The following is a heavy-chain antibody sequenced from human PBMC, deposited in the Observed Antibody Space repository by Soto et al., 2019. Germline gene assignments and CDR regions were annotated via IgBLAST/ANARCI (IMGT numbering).Heavy chain of an antibody. CDR2: INWNSDTI. J-gene: IGHJ4*02. CDR3: AMSNSNDLYYHFES. D-gene: IGHD3-22*01. Sequence: GGSLRLSCAASGFTFDDYAMHWVRQAPGKGLEWVSGINWNSDTIGYADSVKGRFTVSRDNAKGSLLLQVSSLRAEDTAVYFCAMSNSNDLYYHFESWGQGTPVTVSS. CDR1: GFTFDDYA. V-gene: IGHV3-9*01.